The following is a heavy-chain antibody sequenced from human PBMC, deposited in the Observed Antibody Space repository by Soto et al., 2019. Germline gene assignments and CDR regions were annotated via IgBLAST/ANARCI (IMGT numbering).Heavy chain of an antibody. CDR2: ISHRGTA. CDR3: ATVSATGTRWFDP. CDR1: GGSISSGAYY. Sequence: PSETLSLTGTVSGGSISSGAYYWGWIRQHPGKGLEWIGYISHRGTAYYTPSLKSRVSLSVDPSKSQFSLNVTSLTAADTAVYYCATVSATGTRWFDPWGPGTLVTVSS. V-gene: IGHV4-31*03. D-gene: IGHD6-13*01. J-gene: IGHJ5*02.